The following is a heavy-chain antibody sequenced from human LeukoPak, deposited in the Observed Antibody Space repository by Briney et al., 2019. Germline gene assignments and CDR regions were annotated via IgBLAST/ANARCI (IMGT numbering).Heavy chain of an antibody. CDR2: ISYDGSNK. J-gene: IGHJ4*02. D-gene: IGHD3-22*01. CDR3: AKNRITMIVVVITRVGYFDY. CDR1: GFTFSSYA. Sequence: GGSLRLSCAASGFTFSSYAMHWVRQAPGKGLEWVAAISYDGSNKYSADSVKGRFTISRDNSKNTLYLQMNSLRAEDTAVYYCAKNRITMIVVVITRVGYFDYWGQGTLVTVSS. V-gene: IGHV3-30*04.